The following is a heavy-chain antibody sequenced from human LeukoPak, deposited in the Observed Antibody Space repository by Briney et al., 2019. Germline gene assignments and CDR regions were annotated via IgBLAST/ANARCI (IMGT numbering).Heavy chain of an antibody. J-gene: IGHJ5*02. CDR1: GGTPTTHI. Sequence: SVRVSCKASGGTPTTHIFTWVRKAPGQGLEWMGKITPIIDSSNYAPQFQGRLTITADKYTGTVYMDLTRLRSDDTAVYYCARVNLRGSQYNWFDPWGQGTLVTVSS. CDR3: ARVNLRGSQYNWFDP. D-gene: IGHD3-10*01. V-gene: IGHV1-69*08. CDR2: ITPIIDSS.